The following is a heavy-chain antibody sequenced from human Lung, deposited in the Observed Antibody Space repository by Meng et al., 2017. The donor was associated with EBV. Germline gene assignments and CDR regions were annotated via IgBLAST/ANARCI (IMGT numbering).Heavy chain of an antibody. CDR1: GYSFTSYA. D-gene: IGHD6-13*01. V-gene: IGHV1-3*04. Sequence: QGPPGRRGEEVKAPGALVRIACKASGYSFTSYALHWVRLAPGQGLEWMGWINTDGGNTKYSQKFQGRVTLTRDTSATTAYMELSSLRPEDTAVYYCARDGTSNWLLNWFDPWAQGTLVTVSS. CDR2: INTDGGNT. J-gene: IGHJ5*02. CDR3: ARDGTSNWLLNWFDP.